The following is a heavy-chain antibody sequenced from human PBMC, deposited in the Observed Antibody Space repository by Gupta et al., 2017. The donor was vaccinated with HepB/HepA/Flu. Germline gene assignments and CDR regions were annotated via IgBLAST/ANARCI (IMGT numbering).Heavy chain of an antibody. J-gene: IGHJ4*02. CDR3: AKDDGGNSYLY. D-gene: IGHD4-23*01. Sequence: QVQLVQSGGGGVQPGPSLRLSCAVSGFTFSNYGMHWVRQAPGKGLEWVAVISYDGSKKLYVDSVKGRFIISRDNSKNTLYLQMNNLRAEDTAVYYCAKDDGGNSYLYWGQGSLVTVSS. V-gene: IGHV3-30*18. CDR1: GFTFSNYG. CDR2: ISYDGSKK.